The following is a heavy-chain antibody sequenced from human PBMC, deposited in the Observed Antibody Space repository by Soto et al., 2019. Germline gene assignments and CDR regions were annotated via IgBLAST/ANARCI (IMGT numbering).Heavy chain of an antibody. CDR2: IIPIFGTA. J-gene: IGHJ6*02. V-gene: IGHV1-69*13. CDR3: ARDLRSHYYYYDGMDV. D-gene: IGHD1-26*01. CDR1: GGTFSSYA. Sequence: SVKVSCKASGGTFSSYAISWVRQAPGQGLEWMGGIIPIFGTANYAQKFQGRVTITADESTSTAYMELSNLRSEDTAVYYCARDLRSHYYYYDGMDVWGQGTTVTVS.